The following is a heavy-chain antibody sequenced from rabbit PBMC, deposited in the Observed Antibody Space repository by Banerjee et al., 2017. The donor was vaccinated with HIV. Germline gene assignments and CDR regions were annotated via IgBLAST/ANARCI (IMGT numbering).Heavy chain of an antibody. Sequence: QEQLEESGGDLVKPGASLTLTCTASGFDFSSNAMCWFRQAPGKGLEWIACIYNGDGSTYYASWAKGRFTISKTSSTTVTLQMTSLTAADTATYFCARGYAGSIDYPYYFNLWGPGTLVTVS. CDR2: IYNGDGST. D-gene: IGHD8-1*01. J-gene: IGHJ4*01. CDR3: ARGYAGSIDYPYYFNL. CDR1: GFDFSSNA. V-gene: IGHV1S45*01.